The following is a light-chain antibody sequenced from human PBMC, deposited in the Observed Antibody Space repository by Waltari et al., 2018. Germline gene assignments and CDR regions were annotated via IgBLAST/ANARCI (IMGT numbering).Light chain of an antibody. CDR1: QGISGY. V-gene: IGKV1-9*01. CDR3: QHVYSYPGT. CDR2: GAS. Sequence: DIQLTQSPSFLSASVGDRVTFTCRASQGISGYLAWYQKKQNKAPKLRIDGASTLQSGVPSRFSGGKSGTEFTLTISSLQPEDFATYVCQHVYSYPGTFGGGTTVDI. J-gene: IGKJ4*01.